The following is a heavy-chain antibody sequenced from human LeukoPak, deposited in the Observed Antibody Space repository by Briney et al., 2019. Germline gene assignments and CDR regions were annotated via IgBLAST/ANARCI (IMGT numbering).Heavy chain of an antibody. CDR3: ARGGGYYDSSGYPLLDY. J-gene: IGHJ4*02. V-gene: IGHV3-33*01. CDR2: IWYDGRKT. CDR1: GFKFSDYG. Sequence: PGRSLRLSCAASGFKFSDYGMYWVRQAPGKGLEWVALIWYDGRKTHYGDSVKGRFTVARDNSNNTLHLQMNTLRAEDTAVYYCARGGGYYDSSGYPLLDYWGRGTLVTVSS. D-gene: IGHD3-22*01.